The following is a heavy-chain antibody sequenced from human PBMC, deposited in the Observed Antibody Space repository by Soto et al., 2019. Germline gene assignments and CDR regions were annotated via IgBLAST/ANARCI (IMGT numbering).Heavy chain of an antibody. J-gene: IGHJ4*02. CDR3: AREGSGYNF. CDR2: IVPVFGRP. V-gene: IGHV1-69*13. D-gene: IGHD5-12*01. CDR1: GGSFSNFG. Sequence: ASVKVSCKASGGSFSNFGISWVRQAPGQGLEWMGGIVPVFGRPNYAQRFRGRLTITADESTSTGYMELISLRSVDTAVYYCAREGSGYNFWGQGTQVTVSS.